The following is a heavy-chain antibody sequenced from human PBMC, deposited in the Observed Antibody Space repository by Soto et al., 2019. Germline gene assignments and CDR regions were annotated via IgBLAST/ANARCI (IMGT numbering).Heavy chain of an antibody. D-gene: IGHD1-26*01. J-gene: IGHJ3*01. CDR2: INHSRFT. CDR1: GGSFSAYY. V-gene: IGHV4-34*02. CDR3: VRGRAFMSRVAFDV. Sequence: QVQLQQRGAGLLKPSETLSLTCAVLGGSFSAYYWTWIRQPPGKGLEWIGEINHSRFTSYNPSLKSRLTLLVDTSTKEFSLTLNSVTAADTAAYHCVRGRAFMSRVAFDVWGQGTMVTVSS.